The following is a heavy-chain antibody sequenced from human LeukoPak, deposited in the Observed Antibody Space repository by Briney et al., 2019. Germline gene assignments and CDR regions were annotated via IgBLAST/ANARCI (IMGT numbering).Heavy chain of an antibody. Sequence: KPSETLSLTRTVSGGSISSYYWSWIRQPAGKGLEWIGRIYTSGSTNYNPSLKSRVTMSLDTSKSQFSLKLSSVTAADTAVYYCAREQRDTAMSRGLDYWGQGTLVTVSS. CDR2: IYTSGST. J-gene: IGHJ4*02. V-gene: IGHV4-4*07. D-gene: IGHD5-18*01. CDR3: AREQRDTAMSRGLDY. CDR1: GGSISSYY.